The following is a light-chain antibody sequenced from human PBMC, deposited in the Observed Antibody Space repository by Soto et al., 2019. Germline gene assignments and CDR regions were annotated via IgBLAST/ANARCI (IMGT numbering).Light chain of an antibody. V-gene: IGLV2-8*01. CDR1: SSDVGRFNF. CDR2: EVT. J-gene: IGLJ2*01. Sequence: QSALTQPPSASGSPGQSVTISCTGTSSDVGRFNFVSWYQQHPGKAPKPLIYEVTQRPSGVPDRFSGSKSGNTASLTVSGLQAEDEADYYCSSYAGSNSVVFGGGTKVTVL. CDR3: SSYAGSNSVV.